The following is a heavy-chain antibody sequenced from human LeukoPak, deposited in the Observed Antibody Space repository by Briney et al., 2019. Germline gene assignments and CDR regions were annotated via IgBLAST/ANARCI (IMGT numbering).Heavy chain of an antibody. D-gene: IGHD2-15*01. J-gene: IGHJ4*02. Sequence: GGSLRLSCAASGFTFSSYGMHWVRQAPGKGLEWVAVIWYDGSNKYYADSVKGRFTISRDNFKNTLYLQMNSLRAEDTAVYYCARDAVVSGLDYWGQGTLVTVSS. V-gene: IGHV3-33*01. CDR1: GFTFSSYG. CDR3: ARDAVVSGLDY. CDR2: IWYDGSNK.